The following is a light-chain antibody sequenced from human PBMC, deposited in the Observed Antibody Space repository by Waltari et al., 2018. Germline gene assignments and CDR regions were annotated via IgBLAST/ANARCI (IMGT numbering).Light chain of an antibody. V-gene: IGLV3-27*01. CDR3: YSAADNSLV. CDR2: KES. Sequence: RRCKQRAGEAPLVGIYKESERPSGIRELFSGSSSGTTVTLTVSGAQVDDEADYYCYSAADNSLVFGGGTKLTVL. J-gene: IGLJ2*01.